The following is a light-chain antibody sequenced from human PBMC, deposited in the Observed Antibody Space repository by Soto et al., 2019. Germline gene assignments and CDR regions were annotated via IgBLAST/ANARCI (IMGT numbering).Light chain of an antibody. CDR3: QQYYDRPRT. Sequence: EIVVTRCRATLSVSPGERATLSCRASQSVSSNLAWYQQKPGQAPRLLIYGASTRATGIPARFSGSGSGTEFTLTISSLQSEDFAVYYCQQYYDRPRTFGQGTKVDI. CDR2: GAS. J-gene: IGKJ1*01. V-gene: IGKV3-15*01. CDR1: QSVSSN.